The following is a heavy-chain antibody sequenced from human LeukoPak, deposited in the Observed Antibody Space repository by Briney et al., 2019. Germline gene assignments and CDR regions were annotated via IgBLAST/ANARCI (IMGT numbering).Heavy chain of an antibody. V-gene: IGHV4-59*01. D-gene: IGHD6-19*01. CDR1: GGSFSSYY. J-gene: IGHJ6*02. Sequence: SETLSLTCTVSGGSFSSYYWSWIRQPPGEGLEWIGYIYYSVSTNYNPSLKSRVTISVDTSKNQFSLKLSSVTAADTAVYYCARSIVVARTAYYYGLDVWGQGTTVTVSS. CDR3: ARSIVVARTAYYYGLDV. CDR2: IYYSVST.